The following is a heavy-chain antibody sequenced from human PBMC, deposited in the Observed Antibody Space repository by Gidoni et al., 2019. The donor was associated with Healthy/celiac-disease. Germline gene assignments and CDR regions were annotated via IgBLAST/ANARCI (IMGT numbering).Heavy chain of an antibody. Sequence: EVQLVESGGGLVQPGRSLRLSCAASGFTFDDYAMHWVRQAPGKGLEWVSGISWNSGSIGYADSVKGRFTISRDNAKNSLYLQMNSLRAEDTALYYCAKDRRAIAVAGSIDYWGQGTLVTVSS. CDR2: ISWNSGSI. CDR1: GFTFDDYA. D-gene: IGHD6-19*01. J-gene: IGHJ4*02. V-gene: IGHV3-9*01. CDR3: AKDRRAIAVAGSIDY.